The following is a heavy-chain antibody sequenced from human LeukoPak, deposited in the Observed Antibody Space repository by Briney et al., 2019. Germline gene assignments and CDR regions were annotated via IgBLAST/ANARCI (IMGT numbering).Heavy chain of an antibody. D-gene: IGHD6-13*01. J-gene: IGHJ5*02. V-gene: IGHV4-39*01. CDR2: IYYSGST. CDR1: GGSISSSSYY. CDR3: ARQGVSSSWYGDWFDP. Sequence: SETLSLTCTVSGGSISSSSYYWGWIRQAPGKGLEWIGSIYYSGSTYYNPSLKSRVTISVDTSKNQFSLKLSSVTAADTAVYYCARQGVSSSWYGDWFDPWGQGTLVTVSS.